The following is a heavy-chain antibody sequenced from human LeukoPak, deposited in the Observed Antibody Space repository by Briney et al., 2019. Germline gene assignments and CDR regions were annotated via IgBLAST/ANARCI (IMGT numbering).Heavy chain of an antibody. CDR3: ARAFHYYGSGSYYNPRAYFDY. Sequence: SETLSLTCTVSGGSISNYYWSWIRQPPGKGLEWIGYIYYSGSTNYNPSLKSRVTISVDTSKNQFSLKLSSVTAADTAVYYCARAFHYYGSGSYYNPRAYFDYWGQGTLVTVSS. CDR1: GGSISNYY. V-gene: IGHV4-59*01. D-gene: IGHD3-10*01. CDR2: IYYSGST. J-gene: IGHJ4*02.